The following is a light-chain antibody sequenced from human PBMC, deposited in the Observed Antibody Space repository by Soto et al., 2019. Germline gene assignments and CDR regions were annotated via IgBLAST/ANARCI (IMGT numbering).Light chain of an antibody. J-gene: IGKJ1*01. V-gene: IGKV3-15*01. CDR2: GTS. CDR3: QQYNKWPAT. Sequence: DTLMTQPPDTLSASPGEGATLSCRASLSVSSSLAWYQQKPGQAPRLLIYGTSTRATGIPARFSGSGSGTEFTLTISSLQSEDFAVYYCQQYNKWPATFGQGTKVDIK. CDR1: LSVSSS.